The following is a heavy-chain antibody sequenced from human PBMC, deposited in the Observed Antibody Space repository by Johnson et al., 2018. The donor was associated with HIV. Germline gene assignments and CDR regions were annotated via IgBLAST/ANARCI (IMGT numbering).Heavy chain of an antibody. Sequence: EQLVESGGGLVKPGGSLRLSCAASGFTFSNAWMSWVRQAPGKGLEWVGRIKSKTDGGTPYYADSVKGRFTISRDNSKNTLYLQMNRLRAEDTAVYYCAKGGGGAFDIWGQGTMVTVSS. D-gene: IGHD3-10*01. CDR1: GFTFSNAW. V-gene: IGHV3-15*01. J-gene: IGHJ3*02. CDR3: AKGGGGAFDI. CDR2: IKSKTDGGTP.